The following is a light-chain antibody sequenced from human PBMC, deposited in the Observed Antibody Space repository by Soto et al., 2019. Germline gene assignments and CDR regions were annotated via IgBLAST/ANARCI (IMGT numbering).Light chain of an antibody. CDR2: SAS. CDR1: RAINNY. Sequence: IPMTQSPSSLSASVGDRVTLTCRTSRAINNYVNWYQHHPGRAPKLLISSASILQTGVPSRFSAGGSGTHFALTISNLQPEDVVTYYCQQSYSTPPNFGQGTKLEI. J-gene: IGKJ2*01. CDR3: QQSYSTPPN. V-gene: IGKV1-39*01.